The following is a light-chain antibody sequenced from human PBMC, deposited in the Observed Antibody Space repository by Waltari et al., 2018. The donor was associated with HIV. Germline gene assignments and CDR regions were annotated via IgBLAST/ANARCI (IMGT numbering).Light chain of an antibody. CDR2: RNN. Sequence: QSVLTQPSSTFGTPGQRVNISCSGSTSNIGSSYVYWFRHISGTVPKVLIYRNNRRPSGVPDRFSGSKSGTSASLSISGLRSEDEADYYCAAWDDSLSGYVFGTGTKVTVL. CDR1: TSNIGSSY. J-gene: IGLJ1*01. CDR3: AAWDDSLSGYV. V-gene: IGLV1-47*01.